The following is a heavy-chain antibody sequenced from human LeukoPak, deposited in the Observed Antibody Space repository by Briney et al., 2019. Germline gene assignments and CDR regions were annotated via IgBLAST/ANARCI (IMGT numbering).Heavy chain of an antibody. J-gene: IGHJ5*02. CDR2: IRQDGNDK. V-gene: IGHV3-7*01. CDR3: ARYATSSGSRWLEP. D-gene: IGHD6-19*01. Sequence: PGGSLTLSCAASGFTLSSYWMSWVRQAPGKGLEWVAHIRQDGNDKYYVDSVKGRFTISRDNTKNSLYLQMNSLRAEDTAVYYCARYATSSGSRWLEPWGQGTLVTVSS. CDR1: GFTLSSYW.